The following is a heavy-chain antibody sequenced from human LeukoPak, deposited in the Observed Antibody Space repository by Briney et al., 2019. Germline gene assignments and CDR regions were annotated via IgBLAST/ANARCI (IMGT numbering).Heavy chain of an antibody. Sequence: GGSLRLSCAASGFTVSSNYMSCVRQAPGKGLEWVSIIYSDGSTYYADSVKGRFTISRDNSKNTLYLQMNSLRAEDTAVYYCARDTSSWLRADWWGQGTLVTVSS. CDR3: ARDTSSWLRADW. CDR2: IYSDGST. CDR1: GFTVSSNY. J-gene: IGHJ4*02. V-gene: IGHV3-53*01. D-gene: IGHD6-13*01.